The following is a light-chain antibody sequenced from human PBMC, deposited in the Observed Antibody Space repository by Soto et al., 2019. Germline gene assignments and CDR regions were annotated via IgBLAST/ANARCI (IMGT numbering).Light chain of an antibody. CDR1: SSNIGSNT. J-gene: IGLJ3*02. Sequence: QSVLTQPPSASGTPGQRVTISCSGSSSNIGSNTVNWYQQLPGTAPKLLIYSNNQRPSGVSSRFSASKSGNTASLTISGLQAEDEADYSCCSYTDSGGWVFGGGTKLTVL. CDR3: CSYTDSGGWV. CDR2: SNN. V-gene: IGLV1-44*01.